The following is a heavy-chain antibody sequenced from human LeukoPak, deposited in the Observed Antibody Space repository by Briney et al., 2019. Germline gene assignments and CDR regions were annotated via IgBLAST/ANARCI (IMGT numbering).Heavy chain of an antibody. J-gene: IGHJ5*02. Sequence: GASVKVSCKASGYTFTSYGINWVRQAPGQGLEWMGWISAYNGNTQYAQKLQDRVTMTTDTSTSTAYMELRSLRSDDTAVYYCARDFYDFLTGYYIGHWGQGTLVTASS. D-gene: IGHD3-9*01. CDR1: GYTFTSYG. V-gene: IGHV1-18*01. CDR2: ISAYNGNT. CDR3: ARDFYDFLTGYYIGH.